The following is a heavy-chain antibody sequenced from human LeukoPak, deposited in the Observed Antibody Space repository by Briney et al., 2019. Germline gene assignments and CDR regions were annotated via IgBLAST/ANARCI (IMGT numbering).Heavy chain of an antibody. CDR2: INHSGGT. CDR1: GGSFSGYY. J-gene: IGHJ4*02. V-gene: IGHV4-34*01. Sequence: SETLSLTCAVYGGSFSGYYWTWIRQPPGKGLGWIGEINHSGGTYYNPSLKSRVTIAIDTSKNQFSLKLSSVTAADTAVYYCARGNPITVQTFDYWGQGTLVTVSS. D-gene: IGHD5-12*01. CDR3: ARGNPITVQTFDY.